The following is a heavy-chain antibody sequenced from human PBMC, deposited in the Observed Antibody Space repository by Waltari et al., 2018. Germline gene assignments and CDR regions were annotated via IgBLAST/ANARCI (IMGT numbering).Heavy chain of an antibody. J-gene: IGHJ6*02. Sequence: QLQLQESGPGLVTPSETLSITCTVPGGSISSSSYYWGWIRQPPGKGLEWIGSIYYSGSTYYNPSLKSRVTISVDTSKNQFSLKLSSVTAADTAVYYCASYGHYYYYGMDVWGQGTTVTVSS. D-gene: IGHD3-10*01. CDR3: ASYGHYYYYGMDV. CDR1: GGSISSSSYY. CDR2: IYYSGST. V-gene: IGHV4-39*01.